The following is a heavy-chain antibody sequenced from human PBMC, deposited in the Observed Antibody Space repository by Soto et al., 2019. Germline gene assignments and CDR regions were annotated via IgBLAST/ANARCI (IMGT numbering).Heavy chain of an antibody. D-gene: IGHD2-15*01. J-gene: IGHJ6*02. V-gene: IGHV3-23*01. Sequence: PGGSLRLSCAASGFTFSSYGMSWVRQAPGKGLERVSAISGSGGSTYYADSVKGRFTISRDNSKNTLYLQMNSLRAEDTAVYYCAKDSGDIVVVVAAPGTWDYYYGMDVWGQGTTVTVSS. CDR3: AKDSGDIVVVVAAPGTWDYYYGMDV. CDR1: GFTFSSYG. CDR2: ISGSGGST.